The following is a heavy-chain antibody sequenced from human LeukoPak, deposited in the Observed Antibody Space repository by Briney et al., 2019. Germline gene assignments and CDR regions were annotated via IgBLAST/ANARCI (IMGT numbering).Heavy chain of an antibody. Sequence: PSQTLSLTCTVSGGSISSGDYYWSWIRQPPGKGLEWIGYIYYSGSTYYDPSLKSRVTISVDTSKNQFSLKLSSVTAADTAVYYCAREVRRCSSTSCYYYYYYGMDVWGQGTPVTVSS. CDR3: AREVRRCSSTSCYYYYYYGMDV. J-gene: IGHJ6*02. CDR2: IYYSGST. V-gene: IGHV4-30-4*01. CDR1: GGSISSGDYY. D-gene: IGHD2-2*01.